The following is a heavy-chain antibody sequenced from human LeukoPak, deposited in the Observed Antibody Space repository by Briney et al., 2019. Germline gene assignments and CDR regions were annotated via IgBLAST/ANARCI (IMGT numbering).Heavy chain of an antibody. D-gene: IGHD3-22*01. CDR3: ARSGSGYGDAFDI. CDR2: IYPGDSDT. V-gene: IGHV5-51*01. J-gene: IGHJ3*02. Sequence: GESLKISCKGSGYSFTGYWIGWVRQMPGKGLEWMGIIYPGDSDTRYSPSFQGQVTISADKSISTAYLQWSSLRASDTAMYYCARSGSGYGDAFDIWGQGTMVTVSS. CDR1: GYSFTGYW.